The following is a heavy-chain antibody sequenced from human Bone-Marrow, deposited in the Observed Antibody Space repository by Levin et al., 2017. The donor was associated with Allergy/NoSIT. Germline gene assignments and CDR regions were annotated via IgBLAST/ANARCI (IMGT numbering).Heavy chain of an antibody. D-gene: IGHD3-22*01. CDR3: ARVVPMKGASHGSLDSSGPSTP. CDR1: GASISSGNW. J-gene: IGHJ5*02. Sequence: SETLSLTCAVSGASISSGNWWTWVRQAPGKGLEWIGEIYHSGSTYYNPSLRSRVTIDVHKSKNEFSLKMNSVTAADTAVYYCARVVPMKGASHGSLDSSGPSTPWGQGTLVTVSS. V-gene: IGHV4-4*02. CDR2: IYHSGST.